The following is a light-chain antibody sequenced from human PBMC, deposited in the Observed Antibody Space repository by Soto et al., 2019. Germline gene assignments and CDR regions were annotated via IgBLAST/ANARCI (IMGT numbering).Light chain of an antibody. CDR3: QQYNSYSET. V-gene: IGKV1-5*03. CDR2: KAS. J-gene: IGKJ1*01. CDR1: QSISSW. Sequence: DIQMTQSPSTLSASVGDRVTITCRASQSISSWLAWYQQKPGKAPKLLIYKASSLESGVPSRFSGSGSGPEFTLTSGSLQPEDFATYYCQQYNSYSETFGQGTKVEIK.